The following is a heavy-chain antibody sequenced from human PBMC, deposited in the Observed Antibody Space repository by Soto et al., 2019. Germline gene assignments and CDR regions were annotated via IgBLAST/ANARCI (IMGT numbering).Heavy chain of an antibody. CDR1: GGTFSSYA. D-gene: IGHD1-26*01. Sequence: QVQLVQSGAEVKKPGSSVKVSCKASGGTFSSYAISWVRQAPGQGLEWMGGIIPIFGTANYAQKSQGRVTITADESTSTAYMELGSLRSEDTAVYYCAGGGGSYTVNWFDPWGQGTLVTVSS. CDR2: IIPIFGTA. CDR3: AGGGGSYTVNWFDP. V-gene: IGHV1-69*01. J-gene: IGHJ5*02.